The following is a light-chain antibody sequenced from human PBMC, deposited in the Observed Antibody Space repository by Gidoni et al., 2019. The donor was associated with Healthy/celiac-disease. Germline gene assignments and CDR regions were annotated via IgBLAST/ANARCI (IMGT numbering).Light chain of an antibody. J-gene: IGKJ4*01. V-gene: IGKV3-20*01. CDR3: QQYSSSPIT. CDR2: GAS. Sequence: EIALTQSSGTLSLSPGERATLSCRASQSVSSSYLAWYQQKPGQAPRLLIYGASSRATGIPDRFSGSGSGTDFTLTISRLEPEDFAVYYCQQYSSSPITFGGGTKVEIK. CDR1: QSVSSSY.